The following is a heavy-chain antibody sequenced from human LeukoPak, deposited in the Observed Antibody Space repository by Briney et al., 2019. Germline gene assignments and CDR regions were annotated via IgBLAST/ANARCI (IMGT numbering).Heavy chain of an antibody. V-gene: IGHV5-51*01. CDR2: IYPGDSDT. CDR1: GYRFSTYW. D-gene: IGHD3-22*01. CDR3: ARPNITSYYDSRGYDAFDV. J-gene: IGHJ3*01. Sequence: GESLKISCKGSGYRFSTYWIAWVRQTPGKGLEWMGIIYPGDSDTRYGPSFQGQVTISTDKSVNTAYLQWSSLKASDTAMYYCARPNITSYYDSRGYDAFDVWGQGTMVTVYS.